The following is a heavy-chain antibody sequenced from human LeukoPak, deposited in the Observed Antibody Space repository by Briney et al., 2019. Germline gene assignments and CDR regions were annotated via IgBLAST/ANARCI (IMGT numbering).Heavy chain of an antibody. CDR3: ARDLELGY. V-gene: IGHV4-59*01. Sequence: SSETLSLTCTVSGGSISNYYWSWIRQPPGKELEWIGYICDSGSTNYNPSLKSRVTISVDTSKNQFSLKLSSVTAADTAVYYCARDLELGYWGQGTLVTVSS. D-gene: IGHD2/OR15-2a*01. CDR2: ICDSGST. J-gene: IGHJ4*02. CDR1: GGSISNYY.